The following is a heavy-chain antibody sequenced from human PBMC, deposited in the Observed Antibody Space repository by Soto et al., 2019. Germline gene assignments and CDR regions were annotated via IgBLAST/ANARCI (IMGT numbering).Heavy chain of an antibody. D-gene: IGHD2-15*01. CDR2: TYTDVGA. V-gene: IGHV3-53*01. CDR3: ARLGFCHGETCDIEY. Sequence: PGGSLRLSCAVSAFTVSRKFLSWVRQAPGKGLECVSVTYTDVGAFYADSAKGRFTISRDNSKNTVYLQIYSLRADDSAVYYCARLGFCHGETCDIEY. CDR1: AFTVSRKF. J-gene: IGHJ1*01.